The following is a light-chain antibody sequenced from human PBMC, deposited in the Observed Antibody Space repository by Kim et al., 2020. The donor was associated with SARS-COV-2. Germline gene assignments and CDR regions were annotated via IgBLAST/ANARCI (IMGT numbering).Light chain of an antibody. CDR3: SSYTSSSTYV. CDR1: SSDVGGYNY. V-gene: IGLV2-14*01. CDR2: DVS. J-gene: IGLJ1*01. Sequence: QSALTQPASVSESPGQAITISCTGTSSDVGGYNYVSWYQQYPGKAPKLMIFDVSKRPSGVSNSNRFSGSKSGNTASLTISGLQAEDEADYYCSSYTSSSTYVFGTGTKVTVL.